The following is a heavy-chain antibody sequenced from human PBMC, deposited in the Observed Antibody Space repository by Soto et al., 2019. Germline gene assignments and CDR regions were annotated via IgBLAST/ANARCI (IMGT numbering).Heavy chain of an antibody. V-gene: IGHV1-18*04. J-gene: IGHJ4*02. D-gene: IGHD6-19*01. CDR3: ARDPMDGSGCYFDH. CDR2: ISASNGNT. Sequence: QVPLVQSGAEMKKPGASVKVPCKASGFTFNTDAITWVRQAPGQGLEYMGWISASNGNTNHAQKFRGRVTMTTDASTSTAYMELRSLRSDDTAVYYCARDPMDGSGCYFDHWGQGTLVTVSS. CDR1: GFTFNTDA.